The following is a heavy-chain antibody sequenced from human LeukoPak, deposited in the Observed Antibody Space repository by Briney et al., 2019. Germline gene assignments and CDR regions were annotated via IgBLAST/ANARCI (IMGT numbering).Heavy chain of an antibody. CDR3: AREVTVWFGELSPL. Sequence: PSETLSLTCTVSGGSISSSSYYWGWIRQPPGKGLEWIGSIYYSGSTYYNPSLKSRVTISVDTSKNQFSLKLSSVTAADTAVYYCAREVTVWFGELSPLWGQGTLVTVSS. CDR1: GGSISSSSYY. D-gene: IGHD3-10*01. CDR2: IYYSGST. V-gene: IGHV4-39*07. J-gene: IGHJ4*02.